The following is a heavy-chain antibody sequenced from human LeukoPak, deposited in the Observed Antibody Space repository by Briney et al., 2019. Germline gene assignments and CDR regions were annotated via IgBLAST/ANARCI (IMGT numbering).Heavy chain of an antibody. CDR1: GGSISSYY. CDR2: IYYSGST. Sequence: SETLSLTCTVSGGSISSYYWSWIRQPPGKGLEWIGYIYYSGSTNYNPSLKSRVTISVDTSKNQFSLKLSSVTAADTAVYYCARDRYSSGWLDYWGPGTLVTVSS. J-gene: IGHJ4*02. CDR3: ARDRYSSGWLDY. V-gene: IGHV4-59*01. D-gene: IGHD6-19*01.